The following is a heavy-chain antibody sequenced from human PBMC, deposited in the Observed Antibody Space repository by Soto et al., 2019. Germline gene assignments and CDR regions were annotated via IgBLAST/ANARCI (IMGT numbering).Heavy chain of an antibody. CDR1: GGSFSGYY. CDR2: INHSGST. J-gene: IGHJ4*02. D-gene: IGHD3-10*01. V-gene: IGHV4-34*01. Sequence: SETLSLTCAVYGGSFSGYYWSWIRQPPGKGLEWIGEINHSGSTNYNPSLKSRVTISVDTSKNQFSLKLSSVTAADTAVYYCARGLSQPGAYPHYYGSGSYFDYWGQGTLVTVSS. CDR3: ARGLSQPGAYPHYYGSGSYFDY.